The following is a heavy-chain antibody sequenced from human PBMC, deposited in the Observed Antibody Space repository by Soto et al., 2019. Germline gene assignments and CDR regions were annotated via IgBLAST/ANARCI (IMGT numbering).Heavy chain of an antibody. CDR1: GGSVSSGSYY. D-gene: IGHD2-2*01. CDR2: IYYSGST. Sequence: PSETLSLTCTVSGGSVSSGSYYWSWIRQPPGKGLEWIGYIYYSGSTNYNPSLKSRVTISVDTSKNQFSLKLSSVTAADTAVYYCARVGYCISTSCYALGFDAFDIWGQGTMVTVSS. J-gene: IGHJ3*02. V-gene: IGHV4-61*01. CDR3: ARVGYCISTSCYALGFDAFDI.